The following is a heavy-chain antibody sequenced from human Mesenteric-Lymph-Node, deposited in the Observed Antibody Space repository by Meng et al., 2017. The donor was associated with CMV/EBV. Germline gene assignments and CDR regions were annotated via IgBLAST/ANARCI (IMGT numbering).Heavy chain of an antibody. CDR3: ARGYCDVTDCHHQFDF. J-gene: IGHJ4*02. CDR1: GYTFTDFA. V-gene: IGHV1-3*01. CDR2: INAGDGGT. Sequence: GYTFTDFAIHWVRQAPGQRLEWMGWINAGDGGTHYSQKIQDKVTFTIDASASKAYMELSSLSSEDTAVYYCARGYCDVTDCHHQFDFWGQGTLVTVSS. D-gene: IGHD1-26*01.